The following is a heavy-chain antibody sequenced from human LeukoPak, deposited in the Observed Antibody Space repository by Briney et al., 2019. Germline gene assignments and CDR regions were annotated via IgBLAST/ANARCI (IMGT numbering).Heavy chain of an antibody. Sequence: SQTLSLTCTVSGGSISSVSNYWSWIRQPAGKGLEWIGRIYTSGSTDYSPSLKSRATISVDTSKNQFSLKLSSVTAADTATYYCARVSAGYNYARIDYWGQGTLVTVSS. CDR1: GGSISSVSNY. CDR3: ARVSAGYNYARIDY. J-gene: IGHJ4*02. V-gene: IGHV4-61*02. D-gene: IGHD5-24*01. CDR2: IYTSGST.